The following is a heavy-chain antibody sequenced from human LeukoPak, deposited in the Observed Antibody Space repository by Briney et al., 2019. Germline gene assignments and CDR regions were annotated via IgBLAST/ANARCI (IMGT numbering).Heavy chain of an antibody. Sequence: GGSLRLSCAAAGFTFSNFNINWVRQAPGKGLECVSYISSSSATIYYADSVKGRFTISRDNAKKSLYLQMNSLRVEDMGVYYCARDRVGRGSLYNYNYMDVWGEGTTVTVSS. V-gene: IGHV3-48*01. CDR2: ISSSSATI. CDR3: ARDRVGRGSLYNYNYMDV. J-gene: IGHJ6*03. CDR1: GFTFSNFN. D-gene: IGHD3-16*01.